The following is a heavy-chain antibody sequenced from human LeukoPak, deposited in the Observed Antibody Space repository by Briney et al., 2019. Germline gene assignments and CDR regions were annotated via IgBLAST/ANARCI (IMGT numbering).Heavy chain of an antibody. V-gene: IGHV3-33*08. CDR2: IWYDGSNK. Sequence: GGSLRLSCAGSGFTFSRYTFNWVRQAPGKGLEWVAVIWYDGSNKYYADSVKGRFTISRDNSKNTLYLQMNSLRAEDTAVYYCARELAGHYYGSGSSFDYWGQGTLVTVSS. J-gene: IGHJ4*02. CDR1: GFTFSRYT. CDR3: ARELAGHYYGSGSSFDY. D-gene: IGHD3-10*01.